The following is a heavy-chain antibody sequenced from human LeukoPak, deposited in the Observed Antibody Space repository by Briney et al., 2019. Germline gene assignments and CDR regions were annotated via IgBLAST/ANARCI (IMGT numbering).Heavy chain of an antibody. Sequence: GGSLRLSCAASGFSVSSNYMNWVRQAPGKGLEWVSSISSSSSYIYYADSVKGRFTISRDNAKNSLYLQMNSLRAEDTAVYYCAALLSVDYWGQGTLVTVSS. CDR3: AALLSVDY. D-gene: IGHD2-2*01. CDR2: ISSSSSYI. CDR1: GFSVSSNY. V-gene: IGHV3-21*01. J-gene: IGHJ4*02.